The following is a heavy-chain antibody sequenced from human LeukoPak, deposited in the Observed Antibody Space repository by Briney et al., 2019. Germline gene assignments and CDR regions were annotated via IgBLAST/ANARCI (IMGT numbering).Heavy chain of an antibody. CDR3: AKEIRPNDY. V-gene: IGHV3-21*05. Sequence: PGGSLRLSCAASGFTFSVYSMNWVRQAPGKGLEWVSYISSSSSYIYYADSVKGRFTISRDNSKNTLYLQMSSLRAEDTALYYCAKEIRPNDYWGQGTLVTVSS. CDR1: GFTFSVYS. CDR2: ISSSSSYI. D-gene: IGHD3-16*01. J-gene: IGHJ4*02.